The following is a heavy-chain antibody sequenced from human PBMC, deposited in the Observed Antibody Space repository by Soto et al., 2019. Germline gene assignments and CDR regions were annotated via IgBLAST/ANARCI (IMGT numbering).Heavy chain of an antibody. V-gene: IGHV4-61*01. J-gene: IGHJ4*02. CDR2: VYYSGTT. D-gene: IGHD4-17*01. CDR3: ARTTAVPNTLRSRYFFDY. CDR1: GGSVSNKTYY. Sequence: SETLSLTCSVSGGSVSNKTYYWSWIRQPPGKRLEWIGYVYYSGTTNYSPSLKSRVTISVDLSKNQFSLRLSSVTTADTALYYCARTTAVPNTLRSRYFFDYWGQGTLVTVSS.